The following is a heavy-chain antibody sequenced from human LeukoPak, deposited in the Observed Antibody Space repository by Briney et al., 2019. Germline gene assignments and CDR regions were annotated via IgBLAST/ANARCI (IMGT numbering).Heavy chain of an antibody. CDR2: ISSSGSTI. V-gene: IGHV3-48*03. CDR1: GFTFSSYE. D-gene: IGHD2-15*01. Sequence: GGSLRLSCAASGFTFSSYEMNWDRQAPGKGLEWVSYISSSGSTIYYADSVKGRFTISRDNAKNSLYLQMNSLRPEDTAVYYCARIGGGSGLDYWGQATLVTVSS. CDR3: ARIGGGSGLDY. J-gene: IGHJ4*02.